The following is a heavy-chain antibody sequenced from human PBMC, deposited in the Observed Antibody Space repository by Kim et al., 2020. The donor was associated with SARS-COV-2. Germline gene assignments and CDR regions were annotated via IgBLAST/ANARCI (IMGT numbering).Heavy chain of an antibody. Sequence: SETLSLTCTVSGGSIRSGGYYWNWIRQHPGKGLEWIGYIYYSGSTYYNPSLKSRITISIDTSKNQFSLKLSSVTAADTAIYYCAREVIIHAYSRSTPGTFDSWGQGTLVTVSS. J-gene: IGHJ4*02. CDR2: IYYSGST. CDR3: AREVIIHAYSRSTPGTFDS. V-gene: IGHV4-31*03. CDR1: GGSIRSGGYY. D-gene: IGHD4-4*01.